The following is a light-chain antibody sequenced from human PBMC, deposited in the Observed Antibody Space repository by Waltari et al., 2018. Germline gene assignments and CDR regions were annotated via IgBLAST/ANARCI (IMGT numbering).Light chain of an antibody. CDR2: YAN. Sequence: IQMSQSPSSLSASVGDRVTITCRASQGISSYLNWYQQKPGKAPKLLIYYANSLASGVPSRFSGSGSGTEFTLTISSLQPEDFATYYCQQVNIYPYSFGQGTKVEIK. CDR1: QGISSY. V-gene: IGKV1-13*02. CDR3: QQVNIYPYS. J-gene: IGKJ2*03.